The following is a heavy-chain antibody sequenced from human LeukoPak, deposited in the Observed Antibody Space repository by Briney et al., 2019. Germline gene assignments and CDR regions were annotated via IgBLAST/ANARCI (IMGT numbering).Heavy chain of an antibody. V-gene: IGHV4-38-2*01. J-gene: IGHJ5*02. CDR1: GYSISSGYY. D-gene: IGHD2-2*01. CDR3: ARAGYCSSTSCSGWFDP. Sequence: NPSETLSLTCAVSGYSISSGYYWGWIRQPPGKGLEWIGSIYHGGSTYYNPSLKSRVTISVDTSKNQFSLKLSSVTAADTAVYYCARAGYCSSTSCSGWFDPWGQGTLVTVSS. CDR2: IYHGGST.